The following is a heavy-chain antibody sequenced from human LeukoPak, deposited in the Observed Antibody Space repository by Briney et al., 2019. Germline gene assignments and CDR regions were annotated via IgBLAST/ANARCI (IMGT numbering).Heavy chain of an antibody. CDR2: INPNSGGT. J-gene: IGHJ5*02. Sequence: GASVKVSCKASGYTFTGYYMHWVRQAPGQGLEWMGWINPNSGGTNYAQKFQGWVTMTRDTSISTAYMELSRLRSDDTAVYYCARGRYWNYLSGDWFDPWGQGTLVTVSS. V-gene: IGHV1-2*04. CDR3: ARGRYWNYLSGDWFDP. D-gene: IGHD1-7*01. CDR1: GYTFTGYY.